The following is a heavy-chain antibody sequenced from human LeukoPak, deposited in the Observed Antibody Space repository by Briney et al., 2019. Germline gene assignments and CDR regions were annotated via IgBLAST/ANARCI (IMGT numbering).Heavy chain of an antibody. Sequence: ASVKVSCKASGYTFTSYDINWVRQATGQGLEWMGWMNPNSGNTGYAHKFQGRVTMTRNTSISTAYMELSSLRSEDTAVYYCARVGSSGWYVHPTLDYWGQGTLVTVSS. CDR1: GYTFTSYD. CDR3: ARVGSSGWYVHPTLDY. J-gene: IGHJ4*02. V-gene: IGHV1-8*01. CDR2: MNPNSGNT. D-gene: IGHD6-19*01.